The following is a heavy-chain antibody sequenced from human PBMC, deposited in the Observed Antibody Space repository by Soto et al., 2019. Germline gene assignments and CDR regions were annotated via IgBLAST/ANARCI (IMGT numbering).Heavy chain of an antibody. Sequence: EVQLLESGGGLVQPGGSLRLSCAASGFTFSSYAMSWVRQAPGKGLEWVSVISGRGDSTYYAESVKGRFTISRDNSKNTLYLQMNSLRAEDTAVYYCARRSSGWYFDYWGQGTLVTVSS. J-gene: IGHJ4*02. CDR1: GFTFSSYA. CDR2: ISGRGDST. D-gene: IGHD6-19*01. CDR3: ARRSSGWYFDY. V-gene: IGHV3-23*01.